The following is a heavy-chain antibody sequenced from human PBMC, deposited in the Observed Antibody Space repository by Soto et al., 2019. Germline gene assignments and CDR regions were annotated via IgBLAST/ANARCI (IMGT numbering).Heavy chain of an antibody. D-gene: IGHD6-13*01. J-gene: IGHJ6*02. CDR1: GFTFSSYG. Sequence: QVQLVESGGGVVQPGRSLRLSCAASGFTFSSYGMHWVRQAPGKGLEWVAVIWYDGSNKYYADSVKGRFTISRDNSKNTLYLQMNSLRAEDTAVYYCAREQLPTYSSSWTSGYGMDVWGQGTTVTVSS. CDR3: AREQLPTYSSSWTSGYGMDV. CDR2: IWYDGSNK. V-gene: IGHV3-33*01.